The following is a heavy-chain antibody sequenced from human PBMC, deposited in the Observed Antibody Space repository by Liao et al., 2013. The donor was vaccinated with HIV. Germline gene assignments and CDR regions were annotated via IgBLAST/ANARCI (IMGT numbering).Heavy chain of an antibody. CDR2: FTIVGVT. Sequence: QLQLQESGPGLVKPSETLSLTCTVSGGSISSSSYYWGWIRQPPGKGRGVDWEVFTIVGVTYYNPSLKSRVTISVDTSKNQFSLKLSSVTAADTAVYYCAKEGRVGTFPHYSHYMEVWGNGSTVIVSS. CDR1: GGSISSSSYY. CDR3: AKEGRVGTFPHYSHYMEV. J-gene: IGHJ6*03. V-gene: IGHV4-39*07. D-gene: IGHD2-21*01.